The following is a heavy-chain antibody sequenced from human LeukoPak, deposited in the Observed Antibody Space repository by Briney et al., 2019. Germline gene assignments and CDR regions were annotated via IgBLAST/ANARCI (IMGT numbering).Heavy chain of an antibody. CDR1: GGSFSGYY. J-gene: IGHJ4*02. V-gene: IGHV4-34*01. Sequence: SETLSLTCAVYGGSFSGYYWSWIRQPPGKGLEWIWEINHSGSTNYNPSLKSRVTISVDTSKNQFSLKLSSVTAADTAVYYCARYSSGYYFDYWGQGTLVTVSS. CDR3: ARYSSGYYFDY. D-gene: IGHD3-22*01. CDR2: INHSGST.